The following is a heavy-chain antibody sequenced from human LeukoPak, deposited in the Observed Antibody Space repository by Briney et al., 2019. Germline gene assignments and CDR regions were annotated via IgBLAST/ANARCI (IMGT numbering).Heavy chain of an antibody. CDR2: MYYSGST. Sequence: PSETLSLTCSVSGGSISGYYWSWIRQPPGKGLEWIGDMYYSGSTTYNPSLKSRVTISVDTSKNQFSLKLSSVTAADTAVYYCASAGHDGIGYKVCWGQGTLVTVSS. D-gene: IGHD3-22*01. J-gene: IGHJ4*02. CDR3: ASAGHDGIGYKVC. CDR1: GGSISGYY. V-gene: IGHV4-59*12.